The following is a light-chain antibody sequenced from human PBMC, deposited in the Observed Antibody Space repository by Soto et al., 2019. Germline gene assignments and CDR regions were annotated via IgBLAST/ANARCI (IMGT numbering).Light chain of an antibody. V-gene: IGLV1-44*01. Sequence: QSVLTQSPSASGTPGQRVTISCSGKSSNIGMNSVNWYQQVPGAAPKLLIYSNDQRPSGVPHRISGSRSGTSASLAISVRQAEDEADDYCAAWDDTLGGHVAFGGGTKLTVL. CDR3: AAWDDTLGGHVA. CDR2: SND. J-gene: IGLJ2*01. CDR1: SSNIGMNS.